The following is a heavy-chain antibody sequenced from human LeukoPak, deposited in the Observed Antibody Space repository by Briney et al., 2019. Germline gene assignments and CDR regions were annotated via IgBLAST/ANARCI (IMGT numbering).Heavy chain of an antibody. V-gene: IGHV3-21*01. CDR2: ISSSSSYI. J-gene: IGHJ6*04. Sequence: GGSLRLSCAASGFTFSSYSMDWVRQAPGKGLEWVSSISSSSSYIYYADSVKGRFTISRDNAKNSLYLQMNSLRAEDTAVYYCARDLQYQLPGMDVWGKGTTVTVSS. CDR1: GFTFSSYS. CDR3: ARDLQYQLPGMDV. D-gene: IGHD2-2*01.